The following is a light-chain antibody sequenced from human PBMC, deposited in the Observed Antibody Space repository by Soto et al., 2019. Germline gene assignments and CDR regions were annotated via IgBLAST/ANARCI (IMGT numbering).Light chain of an antibody. V-gene: IGLV1-40*01. J-gene: IGLJ1*01. CDR2: GNS. CDR3: QSYDSSLSGYYV. CDR1: SSNIGAGYD. Sequence: QSVLTQPPSVSGAPXXXXTISCTGSSSNIGAGYDVHWYQQLPGTAPKLLIYGNSNRPSGVPDRFSGSKSGTSASLAITGLQAEDEADYYCQSYDSSLSGYYVFGTGTKVTVL.